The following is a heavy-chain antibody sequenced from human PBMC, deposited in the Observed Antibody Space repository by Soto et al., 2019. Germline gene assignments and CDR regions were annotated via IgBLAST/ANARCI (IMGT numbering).Heavy chain of an antibody. CDR2: IKQDGSEK. CDR1: GFTFSSYW. D-gene: IGHD3-16*02. Sequence: EVQLVESGGGLVQPGGSLRLSCAASGFTFSSYWMSWVRQAPGTGLEWVANIKQDGSEKYYVASVKGRFTISRDNAKNSLYLQMNSLRAEDTAVYYCARVKYDYMWGSYRIQYYFDYWGQGTLVTVSS. CDR3: ARVKYDYMWGSYRIQYYFDY. J-gene: IGHJ4*02. V-gene: IGHV3-7*04.